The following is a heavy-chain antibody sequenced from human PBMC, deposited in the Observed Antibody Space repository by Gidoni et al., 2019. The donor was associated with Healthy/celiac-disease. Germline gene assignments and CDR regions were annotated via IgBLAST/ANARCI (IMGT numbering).Heavy chain of an antibody. D-gene: IGHD3-3*01. J-gene: IGHJ6*02. Sequence: QVQLQQWGAGLLKPSETLSLTCAVYGGSFSGYYWSWIRQPPGKGLEWIGEINHSGSTNYNPSLKSRVTISVDTSKNQFSLKLSSVTAADTAVYYCARLGRWGPIFGVVTRRDPKTYYYYGMDVWGQGTTVTVSS. CDR3: ARLGRWGPIFGVVTRRDPKTYYYYGMDV. CDR2: INHSGST. V-gene: IGHV4-34*01. CDR1: GGSFSGYY.